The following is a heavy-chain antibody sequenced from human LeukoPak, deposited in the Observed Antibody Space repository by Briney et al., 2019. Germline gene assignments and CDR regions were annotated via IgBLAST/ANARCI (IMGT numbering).Heavy chain of an antibody. CDR1: GYTFTGYY. V-gene: IGHV1-2*02. D-gene: IGHD4-4*01. J-gene: IGHJ4*02. CDR2: INPNSGGT. CDR3: ARSSTVTYYFDY. Sequence: ASVKVSCKASGYTFTGYYMHWVRQAPGQGLEWMGWINPNSGGTNYAQKFQGRVTMTRDTSISTAHMELSRLRSDDTAVYYCARSSTVTYYFDYWGQGTLVTVSS.